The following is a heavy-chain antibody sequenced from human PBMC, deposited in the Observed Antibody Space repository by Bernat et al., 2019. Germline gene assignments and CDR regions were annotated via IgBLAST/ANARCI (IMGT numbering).Heavy chain of an antibody. CDR2: IYYSGST. V-gene: IGHV4-39*01. CDR1: GGSISSSSYY. J-gene: IGHJ5*02. D-gene: IGHD3-10*01. CDR3: ATLLWSDLGNHEFDP. Sequence: QLQLQESGPGLVKPSETLSLTCTVSGGSISSSSYYWGWIRQPPGKGLEWIGSIYYSGSTYYNPSLKSRVTISVDTSKNQFSLKLSSVTAADTAVYYCATLLWSDLGNHEFDPWGQGTLVTVSS.